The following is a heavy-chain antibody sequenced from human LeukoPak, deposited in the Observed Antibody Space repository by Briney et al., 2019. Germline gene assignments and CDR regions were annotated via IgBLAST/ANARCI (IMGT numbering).Heavy chain of an antibody. J-gene: IGHJ4*02. Sequence: GGSLRLSCAASGFTFSSYAIHWVRQAPGKGLEWVAVISYDGSNKYYADSVKGRFAISRDNSKNTLYLQMNSLRAEDTAVYYCARETGSAVGSTDFDYWGQGALVTVSS. V-gene: IGHV3-30*09. D-gene: IGHD4-17*01. CDR1: GFTFSSYA. CDR2: ISYDGSNK. CDR3: ARETGSAVGSTDFDY.